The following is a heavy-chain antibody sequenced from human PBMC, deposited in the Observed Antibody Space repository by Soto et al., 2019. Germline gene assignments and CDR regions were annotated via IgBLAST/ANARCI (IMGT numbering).Heavy chain of an antibody. Sequence: QVQLVESGGGVVQPGRSLRLSCAASGFTFSSYGMHWVRQAPGKGLEWVAVIWYDGSNKYYADSVKGRFTIYRDNSKNTLYLKMNSLRSEDTAVYYCARALDTAMVVDYWGQGTLVTVSS. D-gene: IGHD5-18*01. CDR1: GFTFSSYG. CDR2: IWYDGSNK. CDR3: ARALDTAMVVDY. J-gene: IGHJ4*02. V-gene: IGHV3-33*01.